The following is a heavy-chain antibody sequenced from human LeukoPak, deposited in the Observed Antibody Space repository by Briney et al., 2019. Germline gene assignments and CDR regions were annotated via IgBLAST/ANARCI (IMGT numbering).Heavy chain of an antibody. Sequence: ASVKVSCKASGYTFTGYYMHWVRQAPGQGLEWMGWINPNSGGTNYAQKFQGRVTMTRDTSISTAYMELSRLRSDDTAVYYCARGYDSSGYYYSYYFDYRGQGTLVTVSS. CDR1: GYTFTGYY. J-gene: IGHJ4*02. V-gene: IGHV1-2*02. CDR2: INPNSGGT. D-gene: IGHD3-22*01. CDR3: ARGYDSSGYYYSYYFDY.